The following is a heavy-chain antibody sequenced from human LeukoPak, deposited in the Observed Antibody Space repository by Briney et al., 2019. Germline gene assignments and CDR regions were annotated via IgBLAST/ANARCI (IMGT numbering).Heavy chain of an antibody. V-gene: IGHV4-34*01. CDR2: INHSGST. CDR3: ARGRGLGRRYYYGMDV. CDR1: GGSFSGYY. Sequence: SETLSLTCAVYGGSFSGYYWSWIRQPPGKGLEWIGEINHSGSTNYNPSLKSRVTISVDTSKNQFSLKLSSVTAADTAVYYCARGRGLGRRYYYGMDVWGQGTTVTVSS. J-gene: IGHJ6*02. D-gene: IGHD6-19*01.